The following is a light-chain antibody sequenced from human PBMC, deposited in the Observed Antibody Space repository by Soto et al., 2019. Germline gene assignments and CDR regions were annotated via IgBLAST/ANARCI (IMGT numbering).Light chain of an antibody. V-gene: IGKV3-20*01. CDR2: AAS. Sequence: GRATRTERVFQRVSSNYLAWYQQKPGQAPRLLIYAASTRATGISDRLSGSGSGPQFTHTICTLDPVDSSVHSFQQGGSSAAGTFGGGTKVDIK. CDR3: QQGGSSAAGT. J-gene: IGKJ4*01. CDR1: QRVSSNY.